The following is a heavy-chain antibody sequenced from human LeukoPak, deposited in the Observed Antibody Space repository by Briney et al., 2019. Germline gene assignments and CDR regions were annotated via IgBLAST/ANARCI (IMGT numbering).Heavy chain of an antibody. CDR1: GGSISSYY. J-gene: IGHJ4*02. Sequence: SETLSLTCTVSGGSISSYYWSWIRQPPGKGLEWIGYIYYSGSTNYNPSLKSRVTISVDTSKNQFSLKLSSVTAADTAVYYCARMYYDYWSGFLDYWGQGTLVTVSS. CDR2: IYYSGST. V-gene: IGHV4-59*01. D-gene: IGHD3-3*01. CDR3: ARMYYDYWSGFLDY.